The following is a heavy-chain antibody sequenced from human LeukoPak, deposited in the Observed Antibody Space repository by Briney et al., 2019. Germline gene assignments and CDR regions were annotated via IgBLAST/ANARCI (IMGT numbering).Heavy chain of an antibody. D-gene: IGHD2-2*01. CDR2: IYFSGST. J-gene: IGHJ4*02. CDR3: ARDSCSSTSCRKKFDD. Sequence: SETLSLTCTVSGDSISSANYYWGWVRQPPGKGLEWIGSIYFSGSTYYNPSLKSRVTISVETSKVQFSLKLSSVTAADTAVYYCARDSCSSTSCRKKFDDWGQGTLVTVSS. V-gene: IGHV4-39*07. CDR1: GDSISSANYY.